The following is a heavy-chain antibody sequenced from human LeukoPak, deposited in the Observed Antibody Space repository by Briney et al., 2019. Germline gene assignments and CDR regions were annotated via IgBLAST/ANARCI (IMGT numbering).Heavy chain of an antibody. Sequence: SETLSLTCTVSGGSISSYYWSWIRQPPGKGLEWLGYIYYSGTINYNPSLKSRVTISVDTSKNQFSLKLSSVTAADTAVYYCARVTNYYGSGSYYYYFDYWGQGTLVTVSS. D-gene: IGHD3-10*01. V-gene: IGHV4-59*01. J-gene: IGHJ4*02. CDR3: ARVTNYYGSGSYYYYFDY. CDR1: GGSISSYY. CDR2: IYYSGTI.